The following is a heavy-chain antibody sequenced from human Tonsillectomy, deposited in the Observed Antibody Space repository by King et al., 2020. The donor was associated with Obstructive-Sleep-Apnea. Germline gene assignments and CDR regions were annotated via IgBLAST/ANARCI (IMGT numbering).Heavy chain of an antibody. J-gene: IGHJ4*02. CDR2: IYYCGST. V-gene: IGHV4-39*01. CDR1: GDSLSSSSYY. CDR3: STHTTAWRPVDS. Sequence: QLQESGPGLVKPSETLLLTCTVSGDSLSSSSYYWGWIRQPPGKGLEWIGGIYYCGSTYYNPSLKSRVTISGDTSKNQFSLKLGSVTAADTAVYYCSTHTTAWRPVDSWGQGTLVTVSS. D-gene: IGHD1-14*01.